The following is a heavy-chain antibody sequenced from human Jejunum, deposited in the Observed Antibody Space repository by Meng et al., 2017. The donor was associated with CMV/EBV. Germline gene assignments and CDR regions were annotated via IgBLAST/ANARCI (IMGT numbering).Heavy chain of an antibody. V-gene: IGHV4-39*06. D-gene: IGHD5-24*01. CDR2: IDYSGTT. CDR1: GDSISSGGYF. J-gene: IGHJ4*02. CDR3: ARDGEGRWLQLGC. Sequence: SGDSISSGGYFWGWVRQPPGKGLEWIGSIDYSGTTRYNPSLGSRVVISVDTSMNQLTLRLDSVTAADTAVYYCARDGEGRWLQLGCWGQGTLVTVPQ.